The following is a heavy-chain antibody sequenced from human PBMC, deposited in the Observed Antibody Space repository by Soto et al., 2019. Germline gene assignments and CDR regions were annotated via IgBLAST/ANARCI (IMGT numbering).Heavy chain of an antibody. V-gene: IGHV4-4*02. CDR3: ARTMAVANSRGSRYFFAS. D-gene: IGHD3-10*01. J-gene: IGHJ5*02. CDR2: IYRTGST. Sequence: ASETLSLSCAVSGGFFTSNNWWTWVRQPPGQGLEWIGEIYRTGSTNYNPSLKSRVTISLDKSETQFSLKVTSLTAAATALYFCARTMAVANSRGSRYFFASWDKGTLVPVSS. CDR1: GGFFTSNNW.